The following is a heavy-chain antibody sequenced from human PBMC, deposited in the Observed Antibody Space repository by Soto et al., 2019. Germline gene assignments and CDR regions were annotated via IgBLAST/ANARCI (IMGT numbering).Heavy chain of an antibody. Sequence: GESLKISCKGSGYSFTSYWIGWVRQMPGKGLEWMGIIYPGDSDTRYSPSFQGQVTISADKSISTAYLQWSSLKASGTAMYYCARHGEHCSSTSCYLYYYYYGMDVWGQGTTVTVSS. V-gene: IGHV5-51*01. CDR3: ARHGEHCSSTSCYLYYYYYGMDV. D-gene: IGHD2-2*01. CDR2: IYPGDSDT. J-gene: IGHJ6*02. CDR1: GYSFTSYW.